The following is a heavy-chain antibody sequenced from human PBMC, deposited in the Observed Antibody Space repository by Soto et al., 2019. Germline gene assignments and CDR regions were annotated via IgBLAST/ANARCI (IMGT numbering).Heavy chain of an antibody. CDR3: SVSIFGVVHY. V-gene: IGHV3-74*03. CDR2: SSPDGST. Sequence: GGSLRLSCAASGFSLRSQWMHWIRQTPGKGLEWVSRSSPDGSTLYADSVKGRFTISRDNAKNTVYLQMNSLRVEDTAMYYCSVSIFGVVHYWGQGTLVTVSS. D-gene: IGHD3-3*01. J-gene: IGHJ4*02. CDR1: GFSLRSQW.